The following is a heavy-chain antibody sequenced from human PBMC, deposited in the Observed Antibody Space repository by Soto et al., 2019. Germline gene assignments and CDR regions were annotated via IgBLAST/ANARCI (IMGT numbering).Heavy chain of an antibody. CDR2: ISGSGGTT. CDR3: AKDLYEAVGAIKPAEYFHH. D-gene: IGHD1-26*01. Sequence: GGSLRLSCAASGFTFSSYAMSWVRQAPGKGLEWVSVISGSGGTTYYADSVKGRFTISRDNSKNTLYLQMNSLRAEDTAVYYCAKDLYEAVGAIKPAEYFHHWGQGTLVTVSS. J-gene: IGHJ1*01. CDR1: GFTFSSYA. V-gene: IGHV3-23*01.